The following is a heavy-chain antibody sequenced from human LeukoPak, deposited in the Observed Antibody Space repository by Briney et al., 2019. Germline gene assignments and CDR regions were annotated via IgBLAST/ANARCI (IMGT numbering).Heavy chain of an antibody. CDR3: ARVEMATITDY. CDR2: ISSSSSYI. Sequence: GGSLRLSCAAPGFTFSSYSMNWVRQAPGKGLEWVSSISSSSSYIYYADSVKGRFTISRDNAKNSLYLQMNSLRAEDTAVYYCARVEMATITDYWGQGTLVTVSS. D-gene: IGHD5-24*01. V-gene: IGHV3-21*01. CDR1: GFTFSSYS. J-gene: IGHJ4*02.